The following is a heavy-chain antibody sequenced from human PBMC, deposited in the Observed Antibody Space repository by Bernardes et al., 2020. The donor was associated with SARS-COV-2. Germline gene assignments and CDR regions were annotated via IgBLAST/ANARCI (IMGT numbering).Heavy chain of an antibody. CDR2: ISGSGGST. CDR1: GFTFSSYA. J-gene: IGHJ6*02. V-gene: IGHV3-23*01. Sequence: GRSLRRSCAASGFTFSSYAMSWVRQAPGKGLEWVSAISGSGGSTYYADSVKGRFTISRDNSKNTLYLQMNSLRAEDTAVYYCANPVAGSYYYGMDVWGQGTTVTVSS. CDR3: ANPVAGSYYYGMDV. D-gene: IGHD6-19*01.